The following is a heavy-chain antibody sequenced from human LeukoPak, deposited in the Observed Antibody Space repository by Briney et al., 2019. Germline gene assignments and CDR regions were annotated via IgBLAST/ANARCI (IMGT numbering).Heavy chain of an antibody. V-gene: IGHV3-21*01. Sequence: PGGSLILSCAASGFTFSSYSMNWVRQAPGKGLEWVSSISSSSSYIYYADSVKGRFTISRDNAKNSLYLQMNSLRAEDTAVYYCARGGIPNWFDPWGQGTLVTVSS. CDR2: ISSSSSYI. CDR3: ARGGIPNWFDP. J-gene: IGHJ5*02. D-gene: IGHD2-21*01. CDR1: GFTFSSYS.